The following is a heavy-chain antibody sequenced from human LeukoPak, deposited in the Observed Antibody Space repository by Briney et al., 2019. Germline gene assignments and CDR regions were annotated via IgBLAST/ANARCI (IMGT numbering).Heavy chain of an antibody. V-gene: IGHV3-11*04. CDR3: ARSRDVITFGGVFDY. CDR1: GFTFSDYY. J-gene: IGHJ4*02. CDR2: IGTSGSTI. D-gene: IGHD3-16*01. Sequence: PGGSLRLSCAASGFTFSDYYMSWIRQAPGKGLEWVSYIGTSGSTIYYADSVKGRFTISRDNARNSLYLQMNSLRAEDTAVYYCARSRDVITFGGVFDYWGRGTLVTVSS.